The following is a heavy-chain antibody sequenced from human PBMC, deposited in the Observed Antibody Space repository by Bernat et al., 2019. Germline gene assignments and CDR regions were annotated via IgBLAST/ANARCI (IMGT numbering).Heavy chain of an antibody. CDR2: IYTSGSS. Sequence: EVQLVESGGGLIQPGGSLRVSCAASGFTVSSSYMSWVRQAPGKGLEWASIIYTSGSSYYADSVKGRFTISRDNSRNTLYLQMNSLRAEDTAVYYCARGGGNTRIDFWGQGTLVTVSS. D-gene: IGHD4-23*01. V-gene: IGHV3-53*01. J-gene: IGHJ4*02. CDR3: ARGGGNTRIDF. CDR1: GFTVSSSY.